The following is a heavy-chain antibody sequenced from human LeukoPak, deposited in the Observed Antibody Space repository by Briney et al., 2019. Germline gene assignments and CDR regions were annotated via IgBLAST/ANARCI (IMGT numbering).Heavy chain of an antibody. CDR3: AKGREPVRGYPDY. V-gene: IGHV3-23*01. Sequence: GRSLRLSCATSGFILSSYAMSWVRQAPGKGLEWVSGISGSGGSTYYADSVKGRFIISRDNSKNTLYLQMNSLRAEDTAVYYCAKGREPVRGYPDYWGQGTLVTVSS. CDR2: ISGSGGST. D-gene: IGHD1-26*01. CDR1: GFILSSYA. J-gene: IGHJ4*02.